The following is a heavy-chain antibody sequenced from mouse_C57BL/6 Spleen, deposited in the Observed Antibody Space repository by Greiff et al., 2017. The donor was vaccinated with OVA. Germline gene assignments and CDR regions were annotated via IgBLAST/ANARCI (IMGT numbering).Heavy chain of an antibody. CDR1: GYSITSGYY. V-gene: IGHV3-6*01. J-gene: IGHJ1*03. CDR2: ISYDGRH. CDR3: ARLRSWYFDV. D-gene: IGHD1-1*01. Sequence: EVKLMESGPGLVKPSQSLSLTCSVSGYSITSGYYWNWIRQSPGNKLAWMGYISYDGRHTYNPSLNNRISVTLDPSKNQLLLKWNSVATEYTATYYGARLRSWYFDVWGTGTTVTVSS.